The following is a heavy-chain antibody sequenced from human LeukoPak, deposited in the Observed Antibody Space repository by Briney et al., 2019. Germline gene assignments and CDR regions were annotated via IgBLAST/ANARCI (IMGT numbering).Heavy chain of an antibody. CDR3: ARDLRYSSSWYGGDY. CDR2: INPNSGGT. J-gene: IGHJ4*02. CDR1: GYTFTGYY. V-gene: IGHV1-2*02. D-gene: IGHD6-13*01. Sequence: ASVKVSCKASGYTFTGYYMHWVRQAPGQGLEWMGWINPNSGGTNYAQKFQGRVTMTRVTSISTAYMELSRLRSDDTAVYYCARDLRYSSSWYGGDYWGQGTLVTVSS.